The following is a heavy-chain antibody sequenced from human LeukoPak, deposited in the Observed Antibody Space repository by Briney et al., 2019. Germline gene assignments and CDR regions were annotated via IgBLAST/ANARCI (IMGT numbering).Heavy chain of an antibody. D-gene: IGHD3-10*02. CDR1: GFTVRSNY. Sequence: GGSLRLSCAASGFTVRSNYMSWVRQAPGKGLEWVSYISSSGSTIYYADSVKGRFTISRDNAKNSLYLQMNSLRAEDTAVYYCAELGITMIGGVWGKGTTVTISS. J-gene: IGHJ6*04. CDR3: AELGITMIGGV. V-gene: IGHV3-11*04. CDR2: ISSSGSTI.